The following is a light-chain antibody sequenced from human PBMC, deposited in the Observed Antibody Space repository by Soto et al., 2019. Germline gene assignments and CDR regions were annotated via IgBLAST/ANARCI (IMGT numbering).Light chain of an antibody. V-gene: IGLV1-40*01. CDR2: GNS. CDR3: QSSDSSLSAVV. Sequence: QSVLTQPPSVSGPPGQRVTIPSTGATSKIGAGYDVHWYQQLPGTAPKLLIYGNSNRPSGVPDRFSGSKSGTSASLAITGLQAEDEADYSCQSSDSSLSAVVFGGGTKLTVL. CDR1: TSKIGAGYD. J-gene: IGLJ2*01.